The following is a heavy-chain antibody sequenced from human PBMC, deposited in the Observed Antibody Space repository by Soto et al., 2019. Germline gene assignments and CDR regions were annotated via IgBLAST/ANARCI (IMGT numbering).Heavy chain of an antibody. V-gene: IGHV4-31*03. CDR3: ARGAPVFDY. J-gene: IGHJ4*02. Sequence: QVQLKESGPGLVKPSQTLSLTCTVSGGSITYGGYYWTWIRQQPGKGLEWIGRVYHNGDTDFNPSLKSRLTLSVDTSRDQFSLTVNSVTAADTAVYYCARGAPVFDYWGQGALVTVSS. CDR2: VYHNGDT. CDR1: GGSITYGGYY.